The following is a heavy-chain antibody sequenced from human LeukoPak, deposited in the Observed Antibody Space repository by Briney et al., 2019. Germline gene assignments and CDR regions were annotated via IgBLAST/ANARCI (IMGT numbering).Heavy chain of an antibody. CDR3: ARDGRYCSGGRCYSDYGGFDF. CDR2: IYRDGST. CDR1: GFTVSTNY. J-gene: IGHJ4*02. Sequence: PGGSLRLSCAASGFTVSTNYMNWVRQAPGKGLEWVSIIYRDGSTYYADSVKGRFTISRDNSKNTLYFQMNSLRAEDTAVYYCARDGRYCSGGRCYSDYGGFDFWGQGTLVTV. V-gene: IGHV3-66*01. D-gene: IGHD2-15*01.